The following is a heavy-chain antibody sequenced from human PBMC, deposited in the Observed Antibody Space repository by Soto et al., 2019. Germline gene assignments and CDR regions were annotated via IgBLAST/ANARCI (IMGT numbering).Heavy chain of an antibody. J-gene: IGHJ5*01. Sequence: QVQLVETGGGVVQPGTSLRLSCAASGFLFSRFGMHWVRQAPGKGLEWVAVIVNHGGSKDYADSVRGRFTISRDNSRNTVFRERSSLRVEDTARYYCTRDDEYFDNGLDSWGQGPLVTVSS. V-gene: IGHV3-33*01. CDR1: GFLFSRFG. CDR3: TRDDEYFDNGLDS. CDR2: IVNHGGSK.